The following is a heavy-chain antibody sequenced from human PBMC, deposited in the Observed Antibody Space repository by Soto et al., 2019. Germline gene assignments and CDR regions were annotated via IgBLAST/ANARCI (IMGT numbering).Heavy chain of an antibody. CDR3: ARGYYDFWSGYYEPYGMDV. V-gene: IGHV1-18*04. CDR1: GYTFTSYG. CDR2: ISAYNGNT. D-gene: IGHD3-3*01. Sequence: ASVKVSCKASGYTFTSYGISWVRQAPGQGLEWMGWISAYNGNTNYAQKLQGRVTMTTDTSTSTAYMELRSLRSDDTAVYYCARGYYDFWSGYYEPYGMDVWGQGTTVTVSS. J-gene: IGHJ6*02.